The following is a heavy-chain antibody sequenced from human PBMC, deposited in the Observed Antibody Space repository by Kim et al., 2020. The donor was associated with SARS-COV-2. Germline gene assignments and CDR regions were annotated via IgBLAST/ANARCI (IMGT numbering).Heavy chain of an antibody. CDR3: SRSGAGNYYLDY. CDR2: IRSKAYSGIP. CDR1: GFTFRDFA. V-gene: IGHV3-49*04. Sequence: GVLRLSCASSGFTFRDFAINWVRQAPGKGLEWIGFIRSKAYSGIPEYAASVEGRFTISRDDSKSIAYLQMNSLKTEDTAVYFCSRSGAGNYYLDYWGRGTLVTVSS. D-gene: IGHD3-10*01. J-gene: IGHJ4*02.